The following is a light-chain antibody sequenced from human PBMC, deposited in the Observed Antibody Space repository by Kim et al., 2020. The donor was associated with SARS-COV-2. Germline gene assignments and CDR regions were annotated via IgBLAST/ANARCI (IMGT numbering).Light chain of an antibody. CDR1: QGISTS. V-gene: IGKV1D-16*01. CDR3: QQYSTYPRT. Sequence: ASVGDTVTITCRASQGISTSLAWYQQKPEKAPKSLLYGASSVQSGVPSRFSGSGSGTDFTLTISSLQPEDFATYYCQQYSTYPRTFGQGTKVDIK. J-gene: IGKJ1*01. CDR2: GAS.